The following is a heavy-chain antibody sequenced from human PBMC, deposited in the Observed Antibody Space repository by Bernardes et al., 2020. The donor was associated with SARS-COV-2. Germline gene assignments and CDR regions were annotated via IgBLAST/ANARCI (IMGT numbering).Heavy chain of an antibody. CDR1: GFRFRDSD. V-gene: IGHV3-23*01. J-gene: IGHJ4*02. CDR2: IEFTGKT. D-gene: IGHD6-6*01. CDR3: AKHLVRTYDY. Sequence: GGSLRLSCAAAGFRFRDSDMSWVRQAPGKGLEWVSGIEFTGKTYYADSVKGRFIISRDNSENTLYLQLHNLRAEDTAFYYCAKHLVRTYDYWGQGNLVTVSS.